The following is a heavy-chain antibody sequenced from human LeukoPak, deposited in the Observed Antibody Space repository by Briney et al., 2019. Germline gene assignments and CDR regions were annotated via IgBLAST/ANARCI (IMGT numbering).Heavy chain of an antibody. CDR2: IYYSGST. Sequence: PSETLSLTCTVSGGSMTSSPYYWSWIRQHPGKGLEWIGYIYYSGSTHHNPSLKSRVTISVDTSKNQFSLKLNSVTAADTAVYYCATYGDYRSFDYWGQGTLVTVSS. J-gene: IGHJ4*02. D-gene: IGHD4-17*01. V-gene: IGHV4-31*03. CDR1: GGSMTSSPYY. CDR3: ATYGDYRSFDY.